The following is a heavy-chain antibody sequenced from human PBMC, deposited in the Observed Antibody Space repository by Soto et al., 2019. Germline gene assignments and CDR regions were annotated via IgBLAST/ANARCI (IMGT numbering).Heavy chain of an antibody. CDR3: ATRPGIAGP. CDR2: ISTSSSAI. CDR1: GFTFNSYG. D-gene: IGHD6-13*01. J-gene: IGHJ4*02. V-gene: IGHV3-48*01. Sequence: EVQLVESGGGLVQPGGSLRLSCAASGFTFNSYGMNWVRQAPGKGLEWVSYISTSSSAIYYADSVKGRFTISRDNAKNSLYLQMNSLRAEDTAVYYYATRPGIAGPWGQGTLVIVSS.